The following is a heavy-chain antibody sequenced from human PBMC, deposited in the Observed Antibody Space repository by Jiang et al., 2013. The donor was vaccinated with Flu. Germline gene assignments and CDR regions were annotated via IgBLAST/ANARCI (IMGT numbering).Heavy chain of an antibody. V-gene: IGHV3-9*01. D-gene: IGHD2-21*02. CDR3: AKRLSAYCGGDCYSPFDY. J-gene: IGHJ4*02. Sequence: KGRFTISRDNAKNSLYLQMNSLRAEDTALYYCAKRLSAYCGGDCYSPFDYWGQGTLVTVSS.